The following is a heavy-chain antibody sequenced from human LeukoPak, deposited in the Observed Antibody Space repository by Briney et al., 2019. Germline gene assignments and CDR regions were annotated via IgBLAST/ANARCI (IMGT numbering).Heavy chain of an antibody. Sequence: ASVKVSCKASGGTFSSYAISWVRQAPGQGLEWMGIINPSGGSTSYAQKFQGRVTMTRDTSTSTVYMELSSLRSEDTAVYYCARARTTRPYFDYWGQGTLVTVSS. CDR2: INPSGGST. J-gene: IGHJ4*02. D-gene: IGHD1-1*01. CDR3: ARARTTRPYFDY. V-gene: IGHV1-46*01. CDR1: GGTFSSYA.